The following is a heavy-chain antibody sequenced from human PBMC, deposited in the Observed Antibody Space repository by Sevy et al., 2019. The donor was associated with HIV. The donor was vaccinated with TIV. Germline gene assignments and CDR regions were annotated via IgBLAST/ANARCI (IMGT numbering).Heavy chain of an antibody. CDR1: GFTFSSYW. J-gene: IGHJ3*02. V-gene: IGHV3-7*03. CDR3: ARVYGDYVGAFDI. CDR2: IKQDGSEK. Sequence: GGSLRLSCAASGFTFSSYWMSWVRQAPGKGLEWVANIKQDGSEKYYVDSVKGRFTISRDNAKNSLYLQMNSLRADDTAVYYCARVYGDYVGAFDIWGQGTMVTVSS. D-gene: IGHD4-17*01.